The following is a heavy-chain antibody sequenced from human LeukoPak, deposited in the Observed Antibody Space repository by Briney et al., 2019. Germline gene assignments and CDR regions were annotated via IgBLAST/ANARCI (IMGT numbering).Heavy chain of an antibody. V-gene: IGHV3-23*01. J-gene: IGHJ4*02. CDR2: ISRRGGST. D-gene: IGHD3-10*01. Sequence: GGSLRLSCAASGFTFSSYSMNWVRQAPGKGLEWVSVISRRGGSTYYADSVKGRFTISRDNSKNTLYLQMNNLRADDTAIYYCARGGTYYYGSGLDDWGQGTRVTVSS. CDR3: ARGGTYYYGSGLDD. CDR1: GFTFSSYS.